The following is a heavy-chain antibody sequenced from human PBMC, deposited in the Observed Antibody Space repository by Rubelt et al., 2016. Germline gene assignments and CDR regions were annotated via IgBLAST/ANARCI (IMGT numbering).Heavy chain of an antibody. J-gene: IGHJ5*02. CDR3: VRGEVAVPAATRQNWGFDP. CDR2: INPNSGGT. Sequence: APGQGLEWMGRINPNSGGTNYAQKFQGRVTMTRDTSISTAYMELSRLRPDDTAVYYCVRGEVAVPAATRQNWGFDPWGQGTLVTVSS. V-gene: IGHV1-2*06. D-gene: IGHD2-2*01.